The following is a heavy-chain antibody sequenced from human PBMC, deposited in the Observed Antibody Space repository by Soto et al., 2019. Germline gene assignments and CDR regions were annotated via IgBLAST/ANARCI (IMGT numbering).Heavy chain of an antibody. CDR2: INPSGGST. CDR3: AIAVAGYNWFDP. J-gene: IGHJ5*02. D-gene: IGHD6-19*01. CDR1: GGTFSSYA. Sequence: ASVKVSCKASGGTFSSYAISWVRQAPGQGLEWMGIINPSGGSTSYAQKFQGRVTMTRDRSTSTVYMELSSLRSEDTAVYYCAIAVAGYNWFDPWGQGTLVTVSS. V-gene: IGHV1-46*03.